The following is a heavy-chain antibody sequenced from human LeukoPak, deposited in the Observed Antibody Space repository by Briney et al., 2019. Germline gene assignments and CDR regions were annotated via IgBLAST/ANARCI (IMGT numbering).Heavy chain of an antibody. CDR3: ARGLRSGADWFDA. V-gene: IGHV3-48*03. Sequence: PGGSLRLSCAASGFTLSTYEMNWVRRAPGKGLEWVSYTSTSGSIKDYADSVTGRFTISRDNAKNSLNLHMSSLRVEDTAVYYCARGLRSGADWFDAWGQGTLVRVFS. D-gene: IGHD4-17*01. CDR2: TSTSGSIK. CDR1: GFTLSTYE. J-gene: IGHJ5*02.